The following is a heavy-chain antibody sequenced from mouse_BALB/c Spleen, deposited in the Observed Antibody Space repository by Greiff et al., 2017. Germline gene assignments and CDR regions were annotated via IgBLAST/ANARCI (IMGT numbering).Heavy chain of an antibody. CDR2: IWAGGST. CDR3: ARDYYYGSSGYFDY. V-gene: IGHV2-9*02. J-gene: IGHJ2*01. Sequence: VNVVESGPGLVAPSQSLSITCTVSGFSLTSYGVHWVRQPPGKGLEWLGVIWAGGSTNYNSALMSRLSISKDNSKSQVFLKMNSLQTDDTAMYYCARDYYYGSSGYFDYWGQGTTLTVSS. CDR1: GFSLTSYG. D-gene: IGHD1-1*01.